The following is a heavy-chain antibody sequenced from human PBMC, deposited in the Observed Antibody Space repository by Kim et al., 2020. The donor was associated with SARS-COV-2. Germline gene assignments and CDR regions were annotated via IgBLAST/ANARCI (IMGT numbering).Heavy chain of an antibody. CDR3: AREGKYSSSWEFDY. D-gene: IGHD6-13*01. J-gene: IGHJ4*02. Sequence: ADSVKGRFTISRDNSKNTLYLQMNSLRAEDTAVYYCAREGKYSSSWEFDYWGQGTLVTVSS. V-gene: IGHV3-30*07.